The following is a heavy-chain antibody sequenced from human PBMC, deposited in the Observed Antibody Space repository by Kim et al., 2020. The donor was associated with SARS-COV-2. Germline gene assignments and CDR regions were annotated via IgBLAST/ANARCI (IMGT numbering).Heavy chain of an antibody. CDR3: ATKSLFAGATNRRAFDI. CDR1: GYTLTELS. J-gene: IGHJ3*02. V-gene: IGHV1-24*01. CDR2: FDPEDGET. Sequence: ASVKVSCKVSGYTLTELSMHWVRQAPGKGLEWMGGFDPEDGETIYAQKFQGRVTMTEDTSTDTAYMELSSLRSEDTAVYYCATKSLFAGATNRRAFDIWGQGTMVTVSS. D-gene: IGHD1-26*01.